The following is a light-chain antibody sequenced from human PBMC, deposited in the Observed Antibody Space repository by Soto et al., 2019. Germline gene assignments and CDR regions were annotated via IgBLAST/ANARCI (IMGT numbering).Light chain of an antibody. V-gene: IGKV1-33*01. CDR1: QDIDRY. CDR2: DAS. CDR3: QQYESLAS. Sequence: DIRMTQSPSSLSASVGDRVTITCRASQDIDRYLNWYQHKPGKAPKLLIYDASRLETGVPLRFSGDGYGTDFTLIIHSLQPEDTATYYCQQYESLASFGPGTKVDL. J-gene: IGKJ3*01.